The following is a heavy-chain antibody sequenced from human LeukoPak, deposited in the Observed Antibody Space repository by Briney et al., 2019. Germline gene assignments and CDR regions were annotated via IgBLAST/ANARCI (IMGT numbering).Heavy chain of an antibody. Sequence: GASVKVSCKASGYTFTGYYMHWVRQAPGQGLEWMGWISAYNGNTNYAQKLQGRVTMTTDTSTSTAYMELRSLRSDDTAVYYCAREGQYCSGGSCYDDYWGQGTLVTVSS. J-gene: IGHJ4*02. CDR3: AREGQYCSGGSCYDDY. CDR2: ISAYNGNT. CDR1: GYTFTGYY. V-gene: IGHV1-18*04. D-gene: IGHD2-15*01.